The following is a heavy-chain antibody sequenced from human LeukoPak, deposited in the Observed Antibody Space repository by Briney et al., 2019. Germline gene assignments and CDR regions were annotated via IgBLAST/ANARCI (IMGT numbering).Heavy chain of an antibody. D-gene: IGHD3-10*01. CDR1: GYTFTGYY. CDR3: ARVTMVRGVIYRRFDP. CDR2: INPNSGGT. Sequence: ASVKVSCKASGYTFTGYYMHWVRQAPGQGLEWMGWINPNSGGTNYAQKFQGRVTMTRGTSISTAYMELSRLRSDDTAVYYCARVTMVRGVIYRRFDPWGQGTLVTVSS. V-gene: IGHV1-2*02. J-gene: IGHJ5*02.